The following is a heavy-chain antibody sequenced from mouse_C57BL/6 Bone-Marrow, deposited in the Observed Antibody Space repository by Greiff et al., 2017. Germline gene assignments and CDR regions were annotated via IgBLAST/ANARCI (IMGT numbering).Heavy chain of an antibody. Sequence: VQLQQSGPELVKPGASVKISCKASGYSFTGYYMNWVKQSPEKSLEWIGEINPSTGGTTYNQKLKAKATLTVDKSSSTAYMQLKSLTSEDSAVYYCAIGDGYYGNAYWGQGTLVTVSA. CDR1: GYSFTGYY. CDR2: INPSTGGT. V-gene: IGHV1-42*01. J-gene: IGHJ3*01. D-gene: IGHD2-3*01. CDR3: AIGDGYYGNAY.